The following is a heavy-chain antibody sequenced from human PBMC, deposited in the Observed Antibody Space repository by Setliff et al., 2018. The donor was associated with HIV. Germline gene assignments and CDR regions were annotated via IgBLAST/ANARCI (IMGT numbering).Heavy chain of an antibody. CDR2: VDPEDGET. D-gene: IGHD4-17*01. CDR3: ARGQASNDYGVSF. V-gene: IGHV1-69-2*01. J-gene: IGHJ3*01. Sequence: GASVKVSCKASGYTFTDYYIHWVQQAPGKGLEWMGRVDPEDGETTYAEKFQGRITITADTSTDTAYLELSSLRSEDTAVYYCARGQASNDYGVSFWGQGTMVTVSS. CDR1: GYTFTDYY.